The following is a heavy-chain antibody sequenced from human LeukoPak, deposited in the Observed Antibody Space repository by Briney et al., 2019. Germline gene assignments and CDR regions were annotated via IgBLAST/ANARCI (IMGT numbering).Heavy chain of an antibody. Sequence: AGSLRLSCAASGFTVSSNYMSWVRQAPGKGLEGVSIIYSGGSTFYADSVKGRFTISRDNSKNTLYLQMNSLRAEDTAVYYCARGGSYLSAFDIWGQGTMVTVSS. CDR1: GFTVSSNY. J-gene: IGHJ3*02. CDR3: ARGGSYLSAFDI. V-gene: IGHV3-53*01. CDR2: IYSGGST. D-gene: IGHD1-26*01.